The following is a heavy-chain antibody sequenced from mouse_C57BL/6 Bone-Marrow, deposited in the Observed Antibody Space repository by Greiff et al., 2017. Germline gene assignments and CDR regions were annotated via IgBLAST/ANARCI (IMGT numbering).Heavy chain of an antibody. CDR1: GFTFSDAW. D-gene: IGHD2-1*01. CDR3: TSPYGNYGFDY. CDR2: IRNKANNHAT. J-gene: IGHJ2*01. V-gene: IGHV6-6*01. Sequence: DVKLVESGGGLVQPGGSMKLSCAASGFTFSDAWMDWVRQSPEKGLEWVAEIRNKANNHATYYAESVKGRFTISSDDSKSSVYQQMNSLRAEDTGIYYCTSPYGNYGFDYWGQGTTLTVSS.